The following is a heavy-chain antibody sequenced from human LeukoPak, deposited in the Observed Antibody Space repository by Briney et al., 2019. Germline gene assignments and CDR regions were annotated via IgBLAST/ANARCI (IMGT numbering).Heavy chain of an antibody. CDR1: GGSISSSSYY. J-gene: IGHJ5*02. D-gene: IGHD3-3*01. CDR3: ARLPYYDFWSSSLNWFDP. CDR2: IYYSGST. V-gene: IGHV4-39*01. Sequence: SETLSLTCTVSGGSISSSSYYWGWIRQPPGTGLEWIGSIYYSGSTYYNPPLKSRVTISVDTSKNQFSLKLSSVTAADTAVYYCARLPYYDFWSSSLNWFDPWGQGTLVTVSS.